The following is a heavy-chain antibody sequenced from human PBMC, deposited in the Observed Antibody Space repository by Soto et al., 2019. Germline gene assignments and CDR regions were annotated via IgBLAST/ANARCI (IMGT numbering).Heavy chain of an antibody. CDR3: AKDCLGSYSGMDV. V-gene: IGHV3-43*01. D-gene: IGHD3-10*01. J-gene: IGHJ6*02. Sequence: RQAPGKGLESVSLISWNGGSTYYADSVRGRFTISRDNSKNSLYLQMNSLRTEDPALYYCAKDCLGSYSGMDVWGQGTTVTVSS. CDR2: ISWNGGST.